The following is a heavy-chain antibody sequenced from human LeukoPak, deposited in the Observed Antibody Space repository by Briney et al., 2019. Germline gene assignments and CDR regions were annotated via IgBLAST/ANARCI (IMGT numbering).Heavy chain of an antibody. V-gene: IGHV3-30*03. Sequence: SCKASGYTFSSYGMHWVRQAPGKGLEWVAVISYDGSNKYYADSVKGRFTISRDNSKNTLYLQMNSLRAEDTAVYYCARDPPGAHFDYWGQGTLVTVSS. CDR1: GYTFSSYG. J-gene: IGHJ4*02. CDR2: ISYDGSNK. CDR3: ARDPPGAHFDY. D-gene: IGHD7-27*01.